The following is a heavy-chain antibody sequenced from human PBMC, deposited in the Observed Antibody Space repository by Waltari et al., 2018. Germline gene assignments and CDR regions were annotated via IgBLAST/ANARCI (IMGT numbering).Heavy chain of an antibody. CDR3: TRDRDWVLFDY. Sequence: EVLLVESGGGLGQPGGSLRLSCAASGFSFSTYVMHWVRQAPGKGLVWVSRIRHDGSTTTYGDSVKGRFTVSRDNAKNTLYLQMNSLRAEDTAVYYCTRDRDWVLFDYWGQGTLVTVSS. CDR1: GFSFSTYV. V-gene: IGHV3-74*01. CDR2: IRHDGSTT. J-gene: IGHJ4*02. D-gene: IGHD2-21*02.